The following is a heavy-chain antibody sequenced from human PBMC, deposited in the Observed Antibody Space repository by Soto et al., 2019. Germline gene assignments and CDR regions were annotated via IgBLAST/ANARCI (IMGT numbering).Heavy chain of an antibody. Sequence: QVQLVQSGAEVKQPGSSVKVSCKASGGTFDNYAITWVRQAPGQGLEWMAGIIPMLDSANYAEKFQDRVTITADASTSTVYMEVSSLRSEDTAVYYCARTYHYDSLGKTYFYYGMDVW. V-gene: IGHV1-69*12. J-gene: IGHJ6*01. CDR2: IIPMLDSA. CDR3: ARTYHYDSLGKTYFYYGMDV. D-gene: IGHD3-22*01. CDR1: GGTFDNYA.